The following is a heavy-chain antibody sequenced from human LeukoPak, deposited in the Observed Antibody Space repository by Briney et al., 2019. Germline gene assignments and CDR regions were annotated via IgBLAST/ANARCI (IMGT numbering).Heavy chain of an antibody. CDR2: ISDTGNT. D-gene: IGHD2-15*01. CDR3: AKAPVTTCRGAFCYPFDY. CDR1: GFTFSSYS. Sequence: GGSLRLSCAASGFTFSSYSMSWVRQAPGKGLEWVSAISDTGNTYHADSVKGRFTISRDSSKNTLFLQMNRLRPEDAAVYYCAKAPVTTCRGAFCYPFDYWGLGTLVTVSS. V-gene: IGHV3-23*01. J-gene: IGHJ4*02.